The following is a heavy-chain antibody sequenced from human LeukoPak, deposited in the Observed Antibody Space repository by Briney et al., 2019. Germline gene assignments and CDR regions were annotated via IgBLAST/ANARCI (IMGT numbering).Heavy chain of an antibody. Sequence: GGSLRLSCAASGFTVSSNYMSWVRQAPGKGLEWVSIIYSDGSTYYADSVKGRFTISRDNAKNSLYLQMNSLRAEDTAVYYCAELGITMIGGVWGKGTTVTISS. D-gene: IGHD3-10*02. CDR1: GFTVSSNY. CDR2: IYSDGST. CDR3: AELGITMIGGV. V-gene: IGHV3-66*01. J-gene: IGHJ6*04.